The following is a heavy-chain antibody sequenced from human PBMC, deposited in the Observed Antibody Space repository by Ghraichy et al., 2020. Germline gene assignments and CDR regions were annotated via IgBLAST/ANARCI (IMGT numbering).Heavy chain of an antibody. CDR3: ARDGVRGDGDWYFDL. D-gene: IGHD3-16*01. V-gene: IGHV3-13*01. Sequence: GGSLRLSCAASGFTFSTFDMHWVRQPTGEGLEWVSAIGTSGDTYYPDSVKGRFTISREDGKNSLYLQKNSMRGGDAAVYYCARDGVRGDGDWYFDLWGRGTLVTVSS. CDR2: IGTSGDT. J-gene: IGHJ2*01. CDR1: GFTFSTFD.